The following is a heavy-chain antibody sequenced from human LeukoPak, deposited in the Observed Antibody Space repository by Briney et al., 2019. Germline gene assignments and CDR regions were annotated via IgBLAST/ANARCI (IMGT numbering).Heavy chain of an antibody. CDR3: ARRGFITGTTLFFGY. D-gene: IGHD1-7*01. V-gene: IGHV1-8*01. CDR1: GYTFTSYD. J-gene: IGHJ4*02. CDR2: MTPNSGNT. Sequence: ASVTLSCKASGYTFTSYDINWVRQANGQGLEWMGWMTPNSGNTGYAQKFQGRVTMTRNTSISTAYMELSSLRSEDTAVYYCARRGFITGTTLFFGYWGQGTLVTVSS.